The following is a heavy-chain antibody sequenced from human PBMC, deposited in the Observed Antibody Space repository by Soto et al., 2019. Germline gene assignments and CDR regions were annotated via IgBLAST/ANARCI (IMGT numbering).Heavy chain of an antibody. D-gene: IGHD6-6*01. Sequence: QVQLVESGGGVAQPGRSLRLSCAVSGFTFSDYGMHWVRQAPGKGLEWVAVVSYAGRYKYYADSVKGRFTVSRDLSGNTLFLQMNSLRLEDTAVYFWAKEMYPRTVLNSSSPWGDYWGQGTLVAVSS. CDR2: VSYAGRYK. J-gene: IGHJ4*02. CDR1: GFTFSDYG. CDR3: AKEMYPRTVLNSSSPWGDY. V-gene: IGHV3-30*18.